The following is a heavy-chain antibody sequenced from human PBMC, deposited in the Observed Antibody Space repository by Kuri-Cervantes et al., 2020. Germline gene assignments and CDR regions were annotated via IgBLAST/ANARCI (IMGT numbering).Heavy chain of an antibody. CDR3: AKDPQNYFDSTSYFYY. Sequence: GGSLRLSCAASGFTFSSYAMSWVRQAPGKGLEWVSAISGSGDITYYADSVKGRFTISRDNSKNTLYLQMNSLRAEDTAVNYCAKDPQNYFDSTSYFYYWGQGTLVTVSS. J-gene: IGHJ4*02. D-gene: IGHD3-22*01. CDR2: ISGSGDIT. V-gene: IGHV3-23*01. CDR1: GFTFSSYA.